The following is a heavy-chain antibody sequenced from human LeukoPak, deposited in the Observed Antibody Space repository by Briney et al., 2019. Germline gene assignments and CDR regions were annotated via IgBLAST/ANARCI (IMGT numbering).Heavy chain of an antibody. D-gene: IGHD2-2*01. CDR2: INPNSGGT. CDR3: ARGDIVVVPAASWFDP. V-gene: IGHV1-2*02. Sequence: ASVKVSCKVSGYTLTELSMHWVRQAPGQGLEWMGWINPNSGGTNYAQKFQGRVTMTRDTSISTAYMELSRLRSDDTAVYYCARGDIVVVPAASWFDPWGQGTLVTVSS. CDR1: GYTLTELS. J-gene: IGHJ5*02.